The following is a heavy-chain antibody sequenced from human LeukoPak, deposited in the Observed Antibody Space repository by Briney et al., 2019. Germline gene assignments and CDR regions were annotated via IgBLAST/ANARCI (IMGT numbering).Heavy chain of an antibody. CDR1: GFTVSSNY. D-gene: IGHD3-10*01. Sequence: GGSLRLSCAASGFTVSSNYMSWVRQAPGKGLEWASVIYSGGSTYYTDSVKGRFTISRDNSKNTLYLQMNSLRAEDTAVYYCARDALVRGVTYFDYWGQGTLVTVSS. CDR3: ARDALVRGVTYFDY. V-gene: IGHV3-66*02. CDR2: IYSGGST. J-gene: IGHJ4*02.